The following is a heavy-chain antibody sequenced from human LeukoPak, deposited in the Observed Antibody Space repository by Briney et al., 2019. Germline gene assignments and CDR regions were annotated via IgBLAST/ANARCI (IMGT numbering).Heavy chain of an antibody. CDR3: ARGQPPYSAGSTYYAGGFYYYDN. D-gene: IGHD1-7*01. J-gene: IGHJ4*02. Sequence: SETLFFTCAAYGGSFSGYYWSWIRQTPGKGLGWIGEINHSGSAKYKPSLKSRVTISVTLSKNQFSLDLSSVTAADTGVYYCARGQPPYSAGSTYYAGGFYYYDNWGQGTLVTVSS. V-gene: IGHV4-34*01. CDR2: INHSGSA. CDR1: GGSFSGYY.